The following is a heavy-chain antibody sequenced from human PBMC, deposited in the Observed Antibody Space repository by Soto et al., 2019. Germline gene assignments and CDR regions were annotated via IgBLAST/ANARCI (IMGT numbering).Heavy chain of an antibody. CDR2: ISGSGGST. Sequence: EVQLLESGGGLVQPGGSLCLSCAASGFTFSSYAMSWVRQAPGKGLKWVSAISGSGGSTYYAYSVKGRFTISTDNSKHTLYLQMNSLRAEGTAVYYCAKGIVATIRGYYFDYWGQGTLVTVSS. CDR3: AKGIVATIRGYYFDY. V-gene: IGHV3-23*01. CDR1: GFTFSSYA. D-gene: IGHD5-12*01. J-gene: IGHJ4*02.